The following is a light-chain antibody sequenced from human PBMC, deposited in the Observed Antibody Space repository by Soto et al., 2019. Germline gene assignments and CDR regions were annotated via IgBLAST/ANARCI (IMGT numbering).Light chain of an antibody. J-gene: IGKJ1*01. CDR1: QTISSNN. V-gene: IGKV3-20*01. Sequence: EIVLTQSPGTLSVSPGERATLSCRASQTISSNNLAWYQQKPGQAPSLLIYGTSSRATGIPDRFSGSGSGTAFTLTISRLEPEDSAIYYCQQYGSWTFGQGTKVEIE. CDR3: QQYGSWT. CDR2: GTS.